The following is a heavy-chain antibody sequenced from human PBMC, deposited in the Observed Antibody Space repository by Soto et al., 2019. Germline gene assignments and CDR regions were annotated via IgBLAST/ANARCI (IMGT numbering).Heavy chain of an antibody. D-gene: IGHD6-25*01. CDR1: GFTFSSYG. CDR2: IWYDGSNK. J-gene: IGHJ6*03. V-gene: IGHV3-33*01. CDR3: AHCLSSVYYYMDV. Sequence: QVQLVESGGGVVQPGRSLRLSCAASGFTFSSYGMHWVRQAPGKGLEWVEVIWYDGSNKYYADSVKGRFTISRDNSKNPLYLPINSLRAEATAVYYCAHCLSSVYYYMDVWGKGTTVTVSS.